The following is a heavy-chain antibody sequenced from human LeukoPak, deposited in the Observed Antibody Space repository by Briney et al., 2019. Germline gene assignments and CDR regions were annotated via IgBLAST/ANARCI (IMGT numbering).Heavy chain of an antibody. CDR3: ARDYVYAFDI. CDR1: GFTFSSYS. D-gene: IGHD1-14*01. Sequence: GGSLRLSCAASGFTFSSYSMNWVRQAPGKGLEWISYISTISSTIMYADSVKGRFTISSDNAKNSLYLQMNSLRDEDTAVYYCARDYVYAFDIWGQGTVVTVPS. V-gene: IGHV3-48*02. J-gene: IGHJ3*02. CDR2: ISTISSTI.